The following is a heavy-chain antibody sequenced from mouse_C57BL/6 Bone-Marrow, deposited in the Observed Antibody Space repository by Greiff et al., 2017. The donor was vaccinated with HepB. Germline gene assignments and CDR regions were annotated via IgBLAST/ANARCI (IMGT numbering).Heavy chain of an antibody. Sequence: VQLQQSGPELVKPGASVKISCKASGYSFTDYNMNWVKQSNGKSLEWIGVINPNYGTTSYNQKFKGKATLTVDQYSSTAYMKLNSLTSEDSAVYYSERGEDYGYDGFDYWGQGTTLTVSS. CDR2: INPNYGTT. D-gene: IGHD2-2*01. CDR1: GYSFTDYN. CDR3: ERGEDYGYDGFDY. V-gene: IGHV1-39*01. J-gene: IGHJ2*01.